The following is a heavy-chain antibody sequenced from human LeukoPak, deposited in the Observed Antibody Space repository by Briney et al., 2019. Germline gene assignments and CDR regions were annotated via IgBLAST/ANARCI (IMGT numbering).Heavy chain of an antibody. CDR3: AREGSSWLYNWFDP. Sequence: SETLSLTCTVSGYSISSGYYWGWIRQPPGKGLKWIGSIYHSGSTYYNPSLKSRVTISVDTSKNQFPLKLSSVTAADTAVYYCAREGSSWLYNWFDPWGQGTLVTVSS. D-gene: IGHD6-13*01. CDR2: IYHSGST. J-gene: IGHJ5*02. CDR1: GYSISSGYY. V-gene: IGHV4-38-2*02.